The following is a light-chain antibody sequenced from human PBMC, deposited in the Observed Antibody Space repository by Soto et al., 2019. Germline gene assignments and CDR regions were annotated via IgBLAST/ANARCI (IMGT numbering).Light chain of an antibody. V-gene: IGLV2-18*01. CDR1: STDFVSYNR. J-gene: IGLJ1*01. CDR3: SLYTCENTYV. CDR2: EAS. Sequence: QSALTQPPSVSGSPGQSVTISCTGTSTDFVSYNRVSWYQQPPGTAPKLIIYEASNRPSGVPDRFSGSKSGNTASLTISALQAADEADYYCSLYTCENTYVFGTGTKVTVL.